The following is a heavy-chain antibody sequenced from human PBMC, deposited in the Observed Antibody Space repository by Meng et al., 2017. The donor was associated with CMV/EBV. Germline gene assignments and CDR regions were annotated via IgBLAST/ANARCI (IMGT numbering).Heavy chain of an antibody. V-gene: IGHV5-51*01. J-gene: IGHJ6*02. CDR3: ARDSDYSNYNYYYGMDV. CDR1: GYSFTSYW. CDR2: IYPGDSDT. Sequence: GESLKISCKGSGYSFTSYWIGWVRQMPGKGLEWMGIIYPGDSDTRYSPSFQGQVTISADKSISTAYLQWSSLKASDTAMYYCARDSDYSNYNYYYGMDVWGQETTVTVSS. D-gene: IGHD4-11*01.